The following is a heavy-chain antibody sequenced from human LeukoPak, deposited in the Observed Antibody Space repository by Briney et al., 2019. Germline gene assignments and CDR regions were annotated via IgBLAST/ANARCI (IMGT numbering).Heavy chain of an antibody. D-gene: IGHD4-17*01. CDR1: GGSISSSSYY. CDR3: ARASRGTVTHFDS. Sequence: SETLSLTCTVPGGSISSSSYYWGWIRQPPGKGLEWIGSIYYSGSTYYNPSLKSRVTISVDTSKNQFSLKLSSVTAADTTVYYCARASRGTVTHFDSWGQGTLVTVSS. V-gene: IGHV4-39*01. J-gene: IGHJ4*02. CDR2: IYYSGST.